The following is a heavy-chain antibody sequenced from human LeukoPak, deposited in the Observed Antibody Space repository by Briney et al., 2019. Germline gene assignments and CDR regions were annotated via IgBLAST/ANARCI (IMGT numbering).Heavy chain of an antibody. Sequence: ASVKFSCKASGYTFTSYDIKWVRQVPGQGLKWLGWMNPNSGNTGYAQTFQGRVTMTRNTSISTAYMELSSLRSEDTAVYYCARDEGRITTFGVVIKRGLFDPWGQGTLVTVSS. V-gene: IGHV1-8*01. CDR2: MNPNSGNT. J-gene: IGHJ5*02. CDR1: GYTFTSYD. D-gene: IGHD3-3*01. CDR3: ARDEGRITTFGVVIKRGLFDP.